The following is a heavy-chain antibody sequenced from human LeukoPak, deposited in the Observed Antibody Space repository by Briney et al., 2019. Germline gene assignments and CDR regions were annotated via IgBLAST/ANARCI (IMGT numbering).Heavy chain of an antibody. Sequence: GGSLRLSCAASGFTFSSYSMNWVRQAPGKGLEWVSSISSSSSYIYYADSVKGRFTISRDNAKNSLYLQMNSLRAEDTAVYYCARDQGYCSGGSCYLIWFDPWGQGTLVTVSS. CDR2: ISSSSSYI. CDR3: ARDQGYCSGGSCYLIWFDP. CDR1: GFTFSSYS. D-gene: IGHD2-15*01. J-gene: IGHJ5*02. V-gene: IGHV3-21*01.